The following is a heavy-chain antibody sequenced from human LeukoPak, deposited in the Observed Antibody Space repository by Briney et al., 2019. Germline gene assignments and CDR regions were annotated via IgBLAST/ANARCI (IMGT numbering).Heavy chain of an antibody. Sequence: QLGGSLRLSCAASGFTFSDYYMDWVRQAPGKGLEWVGRIRNKANSHTTEYAASVKGRFTISRDDSKNSLYLQMNSLKTEDTAVYYCARGLGGTGARYFDYWGQGTLVTVSS. CDR1: GFTFSDYY. J-gene: IGHJ4*02. CDR3: ARGLGGTGARYFDY. D-gene: IGHD3/OR15-3a*01. CDR2: IRNKANSHTT. V-gene: IGHV3-72*01.